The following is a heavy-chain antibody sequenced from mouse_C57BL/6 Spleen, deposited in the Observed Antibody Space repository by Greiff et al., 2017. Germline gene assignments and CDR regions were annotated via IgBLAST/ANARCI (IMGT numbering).Heavy chain of an antibody. D-gene: IGHD2-1*01. CDR2: INPSSGYT. CDR1: GYPFTSST. Sequence: QVQLKESGAELARPGASVKMSCKASGYPFTSSTVHWVKQRPGQGLEWIGYINPSSGYTKYNQKFKDKATLTADKSSSTAYMQLSSLTSEDSAVYYCARYGNYPYWYFDVWGTGTTVTVSS. CDR3: ARYGNYPYWYFDV. J-gene: IGHJ1*03. V-gene: IGHV1-4*01.